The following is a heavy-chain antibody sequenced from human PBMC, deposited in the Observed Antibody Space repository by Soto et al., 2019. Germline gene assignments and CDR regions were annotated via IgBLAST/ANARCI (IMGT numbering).Heavy chain of an antibody. CDR1: GGSISSGGYY. Sequence: SETLSLTCTVSGGSISSGGYYWTWIRQHPGKGLEWIGYNYYSGITYYNPSLKSRVGISLDTSKNQFSLKLSSVTAADTAVYYCARGSSIAGLYYGMDVWGQGTTVTV. CDR3: ARGSSIAGLYYGMDV. J-gene: IGHJ6*02. V-gene: IGHV4-31*03. D-gene: IGHD6-6*01. CDR2: NYYSGIT.